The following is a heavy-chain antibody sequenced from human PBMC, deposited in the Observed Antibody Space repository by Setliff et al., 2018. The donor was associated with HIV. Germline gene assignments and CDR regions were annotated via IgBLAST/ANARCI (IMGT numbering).Heavy chain of an antibody. J-gene: IGHJ6*03. D-gene: IGHD1-1*01. CDR3: AKETPMGLDWSSPDPRNYNAYYYMDV. Sequence: GESLKISCKGSGFTFGSYTMSWVRQAPGKGLEWLSVIYSGSGSTKYADSVKGRFTVSRDNSKNMLYLQMTRLSVEDTATYHCAKETPMGLDWSSPDPRNYNAYYYMDVWGEGTTVTVS. CDR2: IYSGSGST. V-gene: IGHV3-23*03. CDR1: GFTFGSYT.